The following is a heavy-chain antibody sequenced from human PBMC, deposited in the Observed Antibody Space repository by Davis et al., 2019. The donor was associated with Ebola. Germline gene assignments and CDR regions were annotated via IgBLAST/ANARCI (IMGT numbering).Heavy chain of an antibody. CDR3: AGCYGDYGDWFDP. Sequence: SVKVSCKASGGTFSSYAISWVRQAPGQGLEWMGGIIPIFGTANYAQKFQGRVTITADKSTSTAYMELSSLRSEDTAVYYCAGCYGDYGDWFDPWGQGTLVTVSS. J-gene: IGHJ5*02. CDR1: GGTFSSYA. CDR2: IIPIFGTA. V-gene: IGHV1-69*06. D-gene: IGHD4-17*01.